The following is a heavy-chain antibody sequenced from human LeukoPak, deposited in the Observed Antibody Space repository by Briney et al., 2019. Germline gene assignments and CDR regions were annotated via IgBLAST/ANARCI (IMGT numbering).Heavy chain of an antibody. Sequence: KPSETLSPTCAVYGGSFSGYYWSWIRQPPGKGLEWIGEINHSGSTYYNPSLKSRVTISVDTSKNQFSLKLSSVTAADTAVYYCARVSGITMIVVVPEDGFDIWGQGTMVTVPS. CDR3: ARVSGITMIVVVPEDGFDI. D-gene: IGHD3-22*01. CDR2: INHSGST. V-gene: IGHV4-34*01. J-gene: IGHJ3*02. CDR1: GGSFSGYY.